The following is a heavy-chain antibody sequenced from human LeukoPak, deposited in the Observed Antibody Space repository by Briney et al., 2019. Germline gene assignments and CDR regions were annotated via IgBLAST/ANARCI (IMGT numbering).Heavy chain of an antibody. V-gene: IGHV4-59*01. CDR2: IYYSGST. CDR1: GGSISSYY. J-gene: IGHJ3*02. CDR3: ARDLGDAFDI. Sequence: SETLSLTRTVSGGSISSYYWSWIRQPPGKGLEWIGYIYYSGSTNYNPSLKSRVTISVDTSKNQFSLKLSSVTAADTAVYYCARDLGDAFDIWGQGTMVTVSS.